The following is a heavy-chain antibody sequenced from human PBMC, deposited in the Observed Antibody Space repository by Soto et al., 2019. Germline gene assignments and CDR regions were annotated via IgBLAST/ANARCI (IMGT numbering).Heavy chain of an antibody. CDR3: ARGGSYYDFWIGYYFISGPGSGYYYYMDV. CDR2: INSGESSS. D-gene: IGHD3-3*01. CDR1: GFTFSSYW. Sequence: PGGSLRLSCAASGFTFSSYWMHWVRQAPGKGLVWVSRINSGESSSSYVDSVKGRFTISRDNAKNTLYLQMNSLRAEDTAVYYCARGGSYYDFWIGYYFISGPGSGYYYYMDVWGKGTTVTVSS. V-gene: IGHV3-74*01. J-gene: IGHJ6*03.